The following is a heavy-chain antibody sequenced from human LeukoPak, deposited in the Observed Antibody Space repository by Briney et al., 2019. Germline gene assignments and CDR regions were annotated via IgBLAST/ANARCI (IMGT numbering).Heavy chain of an antibody. CDR1: GFTFSSYW. CDR3: ARVSITTGFDY. CDR2: IKQDGSEK. Sequence: GGTLRLSCAASGFTFSSYWMSWVRQAPGKGLECVANIKQDGSEKYYVDSVKGRFTISRGNAKNSLYLQMNSLRAEDTAVYYCARVSITTGFDYWGQGTLVTVSS. J-gene: IGHJ4*02. D-gene: IGHD1-20*01. V-gene: IGHV3-7*01.